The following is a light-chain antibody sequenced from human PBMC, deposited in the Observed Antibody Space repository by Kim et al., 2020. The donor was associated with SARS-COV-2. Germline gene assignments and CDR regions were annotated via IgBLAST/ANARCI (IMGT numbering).Light chain of an antibody. CDR1: SGSIAINY. CDR3: QSYDSSNPWV. Sequence: TLPLSATPGSGSIAINYVEWYRERPGSPPTAVISEDNPRPSGVPDLFSGSIDSSSNSASLTISGLKTKDEADYYCQSYDSSNPWVFGGGTQLTVL. V-gene: IGLV6-57*01. CDR2: EDN. J-gene: IGLJ3*02.